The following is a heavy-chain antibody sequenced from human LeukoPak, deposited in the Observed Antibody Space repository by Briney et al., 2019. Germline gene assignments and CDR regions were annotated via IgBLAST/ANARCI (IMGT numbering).Heavy chain of an antibody. V-gene: IGHV1-69*04. CDR1: GGTFSSYA. CDR3: ARAPSGSYYTP. D-gene: IGHD1-26*01. Sequence: GASVKVSCKASGGTFSSYAISWVRQAPGQGLEWMGRIIPILGIANYAQKFQGRVTITADKSTSTAYMELSSLRSEDTAVYYCARAPSGSYYTPWGQGTLVTVSS. J-gene: IGHJ5*02. CDR2: IIPILGIA.